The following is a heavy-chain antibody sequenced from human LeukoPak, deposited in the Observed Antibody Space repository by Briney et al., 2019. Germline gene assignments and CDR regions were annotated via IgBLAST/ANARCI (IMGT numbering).Heavy chain of an antibody. CDR2: INPNTGGT. Sequence: GASVKVSCKASGYTFTGFYMLWVRQAPGQGLEWMGWINPNTGGTNYAQKLQGRVTMTRDTSITTAYMDLSKLTSDDTAVYYCASLGDFFGSGSYAPFDYWGQGSLVTVSS. CDR3: ASLGDFFGSGSYAPFDY. J-gene: IGHJ4*02. V-gene: IGHV1-2*02. CDR1: GYTFTGFY. D-gene: IGHD3-10*01.